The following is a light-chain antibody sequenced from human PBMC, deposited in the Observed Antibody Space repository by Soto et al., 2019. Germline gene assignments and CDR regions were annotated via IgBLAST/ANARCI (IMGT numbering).Light chain of an antibody. CDR3: QQGHNWPLT. V-gene: IGKV3-15*01. Sequence: EIVMTQSPATLSLSPGERAALSCRASPGISRALAWYQQKPGQPPRLLIYGASTRATGVPARFTGSGSGSDFTLTISGLQSEDFAVYYCQQGHNWPLTFGQGTRLEI. CDR2: GAS. J-gene: IGKJ2*01. CDR1: PGISRA.